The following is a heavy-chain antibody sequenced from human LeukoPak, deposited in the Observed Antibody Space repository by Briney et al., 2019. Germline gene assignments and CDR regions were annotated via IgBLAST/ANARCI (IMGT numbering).Heavy chain of an antibody. J-gene: IGHJ4*02. CDR3: ARAPPAAMGGYFGY. Sequence: VASVKVSCKASGYTFTGYNMHWVRQAPGQGLEWMGWINPNSGGANYAQKFQGRVTMTRDTSISTAYMELSRLRSDDTAVCYCARAPPAAMGGYFGYWGQGTLVTVSS. CDR2: INPNSGGA. D-gene: IGHD2-2*01. V-gene: IGHV1-2*02. CDR1: GYTFTGYN.